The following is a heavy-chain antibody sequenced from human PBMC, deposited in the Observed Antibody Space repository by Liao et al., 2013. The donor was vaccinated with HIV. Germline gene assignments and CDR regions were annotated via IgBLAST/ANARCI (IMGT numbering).Heavy chain of an antibody. CDR2: IYTSGST. Sequence: QVQLQESGPGLVKPSETLPLTCTVSGGSISSFQWNWIRQPAGKGLEWIGRIYTSGSTNYNPSLKSRVSISEDTSKNQFFLNLASVTAADTAVFYCARELSGGHFDYWGQGTLVTVSS. V-gene: IGHV4-4*07. J-gene: IGHJ4*02. D-gene: IGHD1-26*01. CDR3: ARELSGGHFDY. CDR1: GGSISSFQ.